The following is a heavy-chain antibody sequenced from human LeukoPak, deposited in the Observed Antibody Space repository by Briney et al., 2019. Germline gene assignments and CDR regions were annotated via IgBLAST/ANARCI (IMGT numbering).Heavy chain of an antibody. J-gene: IGHJ5*02. CDR3: DRVRHYYDSSGYRFDP. CDR1: GYTFTSYY. Sequence: ASVKLSCKASGYTFTSYYMHWMRQPPGQGLEWMGIINPSGGSTSYAQKFQGRVTMTRYTSTSTVHMELSSLRSEDTAVYYCDRVRHYYDSSGYRFDPWGQGTLVTVSS. V-gene: IGHV1-46*03. D-gene: IGHD3-22*01. CDR2: INPSGGST.